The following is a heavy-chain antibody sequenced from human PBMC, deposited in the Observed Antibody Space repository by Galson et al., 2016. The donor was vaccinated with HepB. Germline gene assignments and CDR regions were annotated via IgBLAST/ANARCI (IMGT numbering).Heavy chain of an antibody. CDR2: ISYDGSKK. CDR1: GFRFSGYA. CDR3: ARDGDVPSDYYDSSGRGYFDY. J-gene: IGHJ4*02. D-gene: IGHD3-22*01. V-gene: IGHV3-30*04. Sequence: SLRLSCAASGFRFSGYAMHWVRQAPGKGLEWVAVISYDGSKKYYADSVKGRFTISRDNSKNTLYLQMNSLRAEDTAVYYCARDGDVPSDYYDSSGRGYFDYWSQGTLVSVSS.